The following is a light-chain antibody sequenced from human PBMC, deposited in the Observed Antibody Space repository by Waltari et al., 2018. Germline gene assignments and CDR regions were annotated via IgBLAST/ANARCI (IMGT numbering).Light chain of an antibody. J-gene: IGLJ3*02. V-gene: IGLV6-57*02. CDR2: EDG. CDR3: HSYVDTYHV. Sequence: NFVLTQPLSVSESPGKTVTIPCTGSCGSIASNHVQWYRPRPGSAPTTVIFEDGRRPSGVPDRFSGSIDRSSNSASLTISGLKTEDEGDYYCHSYVDTYHVFGGGTKLTVL. CDR1: CGSIASNH.